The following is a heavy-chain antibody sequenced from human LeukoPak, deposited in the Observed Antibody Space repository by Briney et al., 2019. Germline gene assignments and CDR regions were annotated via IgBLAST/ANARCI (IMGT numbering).Heavy chain of an antibody. J-gene: IGHJ4*02. CDR3: AKEWYVGSPPDY. CDR1: GFTFSSYG. CDR2: IRYDGSNK. D-gene: IGHD3-10*01. Sequence: GGSLRLSCAASGFTFSSYGMHWVRQAPGKGLEWVAFIRYDGSNKYYADSVRGRFTISRDNSKNTLYLQMNSLRAEDTAVYYCAKEWYVGSPPDYWGQGTQVTVSS. V-gene: IGHV3-30*02.